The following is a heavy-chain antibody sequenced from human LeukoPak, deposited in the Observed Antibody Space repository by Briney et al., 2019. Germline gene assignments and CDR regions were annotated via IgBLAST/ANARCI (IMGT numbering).Heavy chain of an antibody. CDR3: AREGRNREWFDP. CDR1: GYTFTSYY. Sequence: ASVKVSCKASGYTFTSYYIHWVRQAPGQGLEWMGIINPSCGSTSYAQKFQGRVTMTRDTSTSTVYMELSSLRSEDTAVYYCAREGRNREWFDPWGQGTLVTVSS. CDR2: INPSCGST. V-gene: IGHV1-46*01. J-gene: IGHJ5*02.